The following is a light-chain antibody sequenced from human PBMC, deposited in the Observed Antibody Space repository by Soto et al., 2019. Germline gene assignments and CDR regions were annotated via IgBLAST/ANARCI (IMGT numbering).Light chain of an antibody. V-gene: IGKV1-5*01. CDR2: AAS. Sequence: DIQMTQSPSTLSASIGDRVTITRRASQSISTSLAWYQQKPGKAPNLLIYAASSLERGVPPRFTGSGSGTEFTLTISSLRPDDFATYFCQQYRSYPWTFGQGTKVEIK. J-gene: IGKJ1*01. CDR1: QSISTS. CDR3: QQYRSYPWT.